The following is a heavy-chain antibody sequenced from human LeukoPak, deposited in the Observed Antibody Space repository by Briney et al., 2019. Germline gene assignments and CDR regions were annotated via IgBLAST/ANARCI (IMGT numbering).Heavy chain of an antibody. V-gene: IGHV4-39*01. J-gene: IGHJ2*01. D-gene: IGHD2-15*01. Sequence: PSETLSLTCTVSGGSITSSSYYWGWIRQPPGKGLEWIGTIYYSGSTFYNPSLKSRVTISVDTSKNQFSLKLSSVTATDTAVYYCARHGGIYYSNWYFDLWGRGTLVTVSS. CDR1: GGSITSSSYY. CDR2: IYYSGST. CDR3: ARHGGIYYSNWYFDL.